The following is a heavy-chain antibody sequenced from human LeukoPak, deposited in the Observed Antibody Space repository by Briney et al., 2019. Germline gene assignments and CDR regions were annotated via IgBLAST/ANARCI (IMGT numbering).Heavy chain of an antibody. J-gene: IGHJ4*01. CDR3: AILVVVPAVYFDY. V-gene: IGHV4-4*02. Sequence: PSETLSLTCAVSGGSISSSNWWSWVRQPPGKGLEWIGEIYHSGSTNYNPSLKSRVTISVDKSKNQFSLKLSSVTAADTAVYYCAILVVVPAVYFDYWGQGTLVTVSS. CDR1: GGSISSSNW. D-gene: IGHD2-2*01. CDR2: IYHSGST.